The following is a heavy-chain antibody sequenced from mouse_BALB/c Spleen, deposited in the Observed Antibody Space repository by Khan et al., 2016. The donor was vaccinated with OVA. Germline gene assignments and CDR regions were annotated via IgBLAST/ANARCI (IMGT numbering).Heavy chain of an antibody. CDR1: GFSLTNYG. Sequence: MQLEESGPDLVAPSQSLSITCTISGFSLTNYGIHWVRQPPGKGLEWLVVIWSDGSTTYNSALKSRLSISKDNSKSQVFLKMNSLQTDDTAMYYCARQPYYHYYIMDYWGQGTSVTVSS. CDR2: IWSDGST. J-gene: IGHJ4*01. V-gene: IGHV2-6-1*01. CDR3: ARQPYYHYYIMDY. D-gene: IGHD2-10*01.